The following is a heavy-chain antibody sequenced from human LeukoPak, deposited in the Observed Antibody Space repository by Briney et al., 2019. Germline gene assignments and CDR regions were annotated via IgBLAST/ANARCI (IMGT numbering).Heavy chain of an antibody. V-gene: IGHV3-74*01. CDR1: GFTFSSYW. J-gene: IGHJ5*02. CDR2: INSDGSST. Sequence: GGSLRLSCAASGFTFSSYWMHWVRQAPGKGLVWVSRINSDGSSTSYADSVKGRFTISRDNAKNTLYLQMNSLRAEDTAVYYCATLGTAGWFDPWGQGTLVTVSS. CDR3: ATLGTAGWFDP.